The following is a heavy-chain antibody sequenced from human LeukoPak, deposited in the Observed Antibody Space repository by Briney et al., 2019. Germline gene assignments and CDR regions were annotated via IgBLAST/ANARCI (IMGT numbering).Heavy chain of an antibody. CDR3: ARKGKRVVLAVHPNWFDH. V-gene: IGHV4-30-4*08. CDR2: IYYSGST. D-gene: IGHD2-15*01. CDR1: GGSISSGDYY. J-gene: IGHJ5*02. Sequence: PSQTLSLTCTVSGGSISSGDYYWSWIRQPPGKGLEWIGYIYYSGSTYYNPSLKSRVTISVDTSKNQFSLKLSSVTAADTAVYYCARKGKRVVLAVHPNWFDHWGQGTLVTVSS.